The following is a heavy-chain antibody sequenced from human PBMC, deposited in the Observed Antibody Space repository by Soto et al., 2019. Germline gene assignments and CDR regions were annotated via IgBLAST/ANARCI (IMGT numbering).Heavy chain of an antibody. CDR3: ARALSPQSGSYYDFWSGYPLGV. CDR2: INAGNGNT. D-gene: IGHD3-3*01. Sequence: GASVKVSCKASGYTFTSYAMHWVRQAPGQRLEWMGWINAGNGNTKYSQKFQGRVTITRDTSASTAYMELSSLRSEDTAVYYCARALSPQSGSYYDFWSGYPLGVWGQGTTVTVSS. CDR1: GYTFTSYA. V-gene: IGHV1-3*01. J-gene: IGHJ6*02.